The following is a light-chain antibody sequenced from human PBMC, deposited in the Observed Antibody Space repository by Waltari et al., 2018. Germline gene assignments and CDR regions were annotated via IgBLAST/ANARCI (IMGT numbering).Light chain of an antibody. J-gene: IGLJ1*01. CDR2: DVR. Sequence: SYVLTQPPSLSVAPGPTARITCGGDHIGLKSVHWFQQWPGQAPVLVVSDVRDRPSGIPERFSGATSGNTATLTISGVGAGDEADYYCQVWDGSSAHYVFGTGTKVTVL. CDR1: HIGLKS. V-gene: IGLV3-21*02. CDR3: QVWDGSSAHYV.